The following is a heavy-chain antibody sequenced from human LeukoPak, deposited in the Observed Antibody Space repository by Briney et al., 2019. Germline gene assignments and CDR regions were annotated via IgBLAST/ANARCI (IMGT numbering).Heavy chain of an antibody. CDR2: IYSGGST. Sequence: PGGSLRLSCAASGFTGSGNYMSWVRQAPGKGLEWVSLIYSGGSTYYADSVKGRFTISRDNSKNTLYLQMNSLRAEDTAVYYCARLLQRQLDYWGQGTLVTVSS. CDR1: GFTGSGNY. J-gene: IGHJ4*02. CDR3: ARLLQRQLDY. D-gene: IGHD1-1*01. V-gene: IGHV3-66*02.